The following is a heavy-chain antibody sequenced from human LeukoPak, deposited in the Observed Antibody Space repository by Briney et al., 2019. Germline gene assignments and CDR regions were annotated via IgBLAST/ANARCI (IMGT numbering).Heavy chain of an antibody. Sequence: TSETLSLTCTVSGGSISSGGYYWSWIRQHPGKGLEWIGYIYYSGSTYYNPSLKSRVTISVDTSKNQFSLKLSSVTAADTAVYYCARVGRGSYYYDSSGSIDYWGQGTLVTVSS. CDR1: GGSISSGGYY. V-gene: IGHV4-31*03. J-gene: IGHJ4*02. CDR3: ARVGRGSYYYDSSGSIDY. D-gene: IGHD3-22*01. CDR2: IYYSGST.